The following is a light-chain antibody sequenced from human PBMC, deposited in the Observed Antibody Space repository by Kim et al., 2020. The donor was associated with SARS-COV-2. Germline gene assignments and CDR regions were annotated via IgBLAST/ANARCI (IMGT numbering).Light chain of an antibody. J-gene: IGLJ3*02. Sequence: KTVTISCTRSSGSIASNYVQWYQQRPGSAPSTVIYEDNQRPSGVPDRFSGSIDGSSNSASLTISGLKTEDEADYYCQSYDSSNLWVFGGGTKLTVL. CDR2: EDN. V-gene: IGLV6-57*03. CDR3: QSYDSSNLWV. CDR1: SGSIASNY.